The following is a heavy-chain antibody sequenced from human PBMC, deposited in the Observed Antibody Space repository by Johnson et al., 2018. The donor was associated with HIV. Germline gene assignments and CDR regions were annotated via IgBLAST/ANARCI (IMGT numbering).Heavy chain of an antibody. CDR2: LNWNDGST. Sequence: MQLVESGGGVVQPGRSLRLSCAASGFTFSSYAMHWVRQVPGKGLEWVSGLNWNDGSTGYAASVKGRFTIPRDNAKNSLYLQMNSLRAEDTALYYCAREGEWERRNLHAFDIWGQGTMVTVSS. CDR3: AREGEWERRNLHAFDI. J-gene: IGHJ3*02. CDR1: GFTFSSYA. V-gene: IGHV3-20*04. D-gene: IGHD1-26*01.